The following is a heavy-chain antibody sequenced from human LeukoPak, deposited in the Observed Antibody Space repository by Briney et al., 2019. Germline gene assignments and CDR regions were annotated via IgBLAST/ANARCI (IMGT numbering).Heavy chain of an antibody. CDR3: ARDLGSCSSNTCYTNWFDP. J-gene: IGHJ5*02. V-gene: IGHV3-74*01. CDR1: GFTLSSYW. D-gene: IGHD2-2*02. CDR2: INSDGSST. Sequence: GGSLRLSCAASGFTLSSYWMHWVRQVPGKGLVWVSRINSDGSSTTYADSVKGRFTISRDNAKNTLYLQMNSLRAEDTAVYYCARDLGSCSSNTCYTNWFDPWGQGTLVTVSS.